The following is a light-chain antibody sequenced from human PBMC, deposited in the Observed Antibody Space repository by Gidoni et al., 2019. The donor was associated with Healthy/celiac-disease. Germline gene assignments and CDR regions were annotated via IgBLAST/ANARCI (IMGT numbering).Light chain of an antibody. V-gene: IGKV3-15*01. J-gene: IGKJ2*01. Sequence: EIVMTQSPATLSVSPGERATLSCRASQSVSSNLAWYQQKPGQAPRLLIYGASTRATGIPARFSGSGSGTEFTLTISSLQSEDFAVYYCQQYIQYTFXQXTKLEIK. CDR2: GAS. CDR3: QQYIQYT. CDR1: QSVSSN.